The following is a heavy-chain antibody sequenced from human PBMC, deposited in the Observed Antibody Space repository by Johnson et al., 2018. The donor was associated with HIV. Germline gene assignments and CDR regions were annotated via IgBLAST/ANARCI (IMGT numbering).Heavy chain of an antibody. CDR3: ARSSGSYLDDAVDS. CDR1: GFTFSSNY. V-gene: IGHV3-66*01. CDR2: IYSGGNT. D-gene: IGHD1-26*01. Sequence: VQLVESGGGLVQPGGSLRLSCAASGFTFSSNYMSWVRQAPGKGLEWVSVIYSGGNTFYADSVKGRFTISRENYKNTLYLQMNSLRAEDTAVYYCARSSGSYLDDAVDSWGQGTMVTVSS. J-gene: IGHJ3*02.